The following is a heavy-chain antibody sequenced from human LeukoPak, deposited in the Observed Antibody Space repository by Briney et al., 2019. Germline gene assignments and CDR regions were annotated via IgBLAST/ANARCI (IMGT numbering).Heavy chain of an antibody. CDR2: IYYSGST. CDR3: ARLGCSGGSCYDDY. CDR1: GGSISSYY. D-gene: IGHD2-15*01. J-gene: IGHJ4*02. Sequence: SETLSLTCTVSGGSISSYYWSWIRQSPWKGLEWIGYIYYSGSTNYNPSLKSRVTISVDTPKNQFSLKLTSVTAADTAVYYCARLGCSGGSCYDDYWGQGTLVTVSS. V-gene: IGHV4-59*08.